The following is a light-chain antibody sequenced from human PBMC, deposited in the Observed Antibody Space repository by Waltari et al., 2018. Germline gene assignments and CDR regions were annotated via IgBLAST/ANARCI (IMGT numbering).Light chain of an antibody. V-gene: IGLV1-51*02. CDR1: SSNIGNNY. CDR2: ENY. Sequence: QSLLTQPPSVSAAPGQKVTISCSGSSSNIGNNYVSWYQQFPGMAPKPLIYENYRRPSGIPDRFSGSKFDTSATLGITGRQTGDEADYYCGAWDTTLLTFVFGSGTKVTVL. CDR3: GAWDTTLLTFV. J-gene: IGLJ1*01.